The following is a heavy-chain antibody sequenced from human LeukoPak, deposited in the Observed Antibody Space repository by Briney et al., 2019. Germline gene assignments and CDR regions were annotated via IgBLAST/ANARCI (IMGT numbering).Heavy chain of an antibody. CDR3: ARGGNWLDP. J-gene: IGHJ5*02. CDR1: GYTLTELS. Sequence: ASVKVSCKVSGYTLTELSMHWVRQAPGKGLEWMGGFDPEDGETIYAQKFQGRATMTTDTSTSTAYMELRSLRSDDTAVYYCARGGNWLDPWGQGTLVTVSS. V-gene: IGHV1-24*01. CDR2: FDPEDGET. D-gene: IGHD3-16*01.